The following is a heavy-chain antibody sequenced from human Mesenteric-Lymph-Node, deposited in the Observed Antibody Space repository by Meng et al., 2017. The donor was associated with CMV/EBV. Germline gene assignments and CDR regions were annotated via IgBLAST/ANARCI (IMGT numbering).Heavy chain of an antibody. CDR1: GFSFSSYA. V-gene: IGHV3-23*01. J-gene: IGHJ4*02. Sequence: HLWESGGDSVPRCGSLRLSCAVSGFSFSSYAFNWVRQAPGKGLEWVSTISILADGTHYADSVKGRFTISRDNSKNTLYLQMNSLRVDDTAVYYCAKDYDSSRMYKGNWGQGTLVTVSS. CDR3: AKDYDSSRMYKGN. CDR2: ISILADGT. D-gene: IGHD3-22*01.